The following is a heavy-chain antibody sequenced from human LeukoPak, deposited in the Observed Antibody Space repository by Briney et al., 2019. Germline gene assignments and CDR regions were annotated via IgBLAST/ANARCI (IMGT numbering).Heavy chain of an antibody. CDR1: GGSISSYY. D-gene: IGHD4-17*01. J-gene: IGHJ4*02. CDR3: ARQLVYGDYDYYFDY. CDR2: IYYSGST. V-gene: IGHV4-59*01. Sequence: PSETLSLTCTVSGGSISSYYWSWIRQPPGKGLEWIGYIYYSGSTNYDPSLKSRVTISVDTSKNQFSLKLSSVTAADTAVYYCARQLVYGDYDYYFDYWGQGTLVTVSS.